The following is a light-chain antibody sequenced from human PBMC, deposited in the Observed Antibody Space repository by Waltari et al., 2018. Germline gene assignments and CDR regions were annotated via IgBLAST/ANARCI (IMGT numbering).Light chain of an antibody. CDR2: SNS. J-gene: IGLJ2*01. V-gene: IGLV1-44*01. CDR3: ASWDYSLNGVV. Sequence: QPVVTQPPSASGTPGQRVTISCSGSSSNIESNPVNWYQQLPGRPPRLLIYSNSHRPSGVPDRFSASTSGRSASLAISGLQSDDEGNYYCASWDYSLNGVVYGGGTKLTVL. CDR1: SSNIESNP.